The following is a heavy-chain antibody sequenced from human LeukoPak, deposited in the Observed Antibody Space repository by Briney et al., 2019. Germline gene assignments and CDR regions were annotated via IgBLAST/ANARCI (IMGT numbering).Heavy chain of an antibody. V-gene: IGHV3-30*18. D-gene: IGHD6-19*01. CDR1: GFTFSSYG. J-gene: IGHJ4*02. Sequence: GRSLRLSCAASGFTFSSYGMHWVRQAPGKGLEWVAVISYDGSNKYYADSVKGRFTISRDNSKNTLYLQMNSLRAEDTAVYYCAKDGESSGWLDYWGQGTLVTVSS. CDR2: ISYDGSNK. CDR3: AKDGESSGWLDY.